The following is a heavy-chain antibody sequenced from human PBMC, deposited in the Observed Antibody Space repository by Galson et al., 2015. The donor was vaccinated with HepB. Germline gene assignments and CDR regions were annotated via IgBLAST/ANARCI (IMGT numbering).Heavy chain of an antibody. CDR2: ISDSGGDT. CDR3: AKYCRGGTCYGYYFDY. CDR1: GFTFSNSA. D-gene: IGHD2-15*01. Sequence: SLRLSCAASGFTFSNSAMSWVRQAPGKGLEWVSTISDSGGDTYYADSVKGRFTISKDNSKDTLYLQMYSLRAEDTAVCYCAKYCRGGTCYGYYFDYWGQGTLVTVSS. J-gene: IGHJ4*02. V-gene: IGHV3-23*01.